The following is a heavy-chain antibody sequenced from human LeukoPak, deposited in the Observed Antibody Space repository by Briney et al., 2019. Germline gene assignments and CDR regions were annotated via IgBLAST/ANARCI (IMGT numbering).Heavy chain of an antibody. CDR2: IDPNSYNI. J-gene: IGHJ4*02. CDR3: ARSAYNYGYVYFDH. V-gene: IGHV1-2*02. CDR1: GYTFTGCF. Sequence: GASVQVSCKASGYTFTGCFIHYVRQAPGQGLEWMGWIDPNSYNIKYSKTFKDRVTMTRDTSTITAYMELSWLRSNDTAVYYCARSAYNYGYVYFDHWGQGTLVIVSS. D-gene: IGHD5-18*01.